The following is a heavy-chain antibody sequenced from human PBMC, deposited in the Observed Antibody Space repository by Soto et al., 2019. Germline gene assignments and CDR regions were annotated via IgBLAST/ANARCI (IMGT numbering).Heavy chain of an antibody. V-gene: IGHV3-48*01. D-gene: IGHD3-10*01. CDR1: GFTFSSSR. CDR3: ATWARFCAMDV. Sequence: EVQLVESGGGLVQPGGSLRLSCVASGFTFSSSRMNWVRQAPGKGLEWVSYISGTTGSIYYADSVRGRFTISRDSAKNSLYLQMNSLRAEDTAVYYCATWARFCAMDVWGRGTTVTVSS. CDR2: ISGTTGSI. J-gene: IGHJ6*02.